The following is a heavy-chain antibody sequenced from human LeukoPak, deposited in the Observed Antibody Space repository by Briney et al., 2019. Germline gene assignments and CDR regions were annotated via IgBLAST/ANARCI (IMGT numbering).Heavy chain of an antibody. V-gene: IGHV1-46*01. CDR2: INPSGGST. CDR3: AREDYDRPCRD. J-gene: IGHJ4*02. D-gene: IGHD3-22*01. Sequence: GASVKVSCKASGYTFTSYYMHWVRQAPGQGLEWMGIINPSGGSTSYAQEFQGRVTMTRDTSTSTVYMELSSLRSEDTAVYYCAREDYDRPCRDWGQGTLVTVSS. CDR1: GYTFTSYY.